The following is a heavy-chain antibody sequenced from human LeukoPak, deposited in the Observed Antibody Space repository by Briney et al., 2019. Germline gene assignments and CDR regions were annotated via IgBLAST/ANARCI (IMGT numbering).Heavy chain of an antibody. CDR1: GGSISSSSYY. CDR3: ARGKRVPAAILDY. D-gene: IGHD2-2*02. Sequence: SETLSLTCTVSGGSISSSSYYWGWIRQPPGKGLEWIGSIYYSGSTYYNPSLKSRVTISVDTSNNQFSLKLSPVTAADTAVYYCARGKRVPAAILDYWGQGTLVTVSS. V-gene: IGHV4-39*07. J-gene: IGHJ4*02. CDR2: IYYSGST.